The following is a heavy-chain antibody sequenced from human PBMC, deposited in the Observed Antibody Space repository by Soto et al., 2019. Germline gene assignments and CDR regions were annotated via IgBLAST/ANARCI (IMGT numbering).Heavy chain of an antibody. J-gene: IGHJ4*02. V-gene: IGHV4-59*01. CDR3: ARESLIYYFDY. D-gene: IGHD2-15*01. CDR1: GGSISSYY. CDR2: IYYSGST. Sequence: TSETLSLTCTVSGGSISSYYWSWIRQPPGKGLEWIGYIYYSGSTNYNPSLKSRVTISVDTSKNQFSLKLSSVTAADTAVYYCARESLIYYFDYWGQGTLVTVSS.